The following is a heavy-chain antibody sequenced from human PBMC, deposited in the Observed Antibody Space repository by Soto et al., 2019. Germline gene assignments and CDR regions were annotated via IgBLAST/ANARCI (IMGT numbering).Heavy chain of an antibody. D-gene: IGHD4-17*01. CDR1: GYTFTSYG. CDR2: ISAYNGNT. V-gene: IGHV1-18*01. CDR3: ARELDDYGGYRADYGMDV. Sequence: QVQLVQSGAEVKKPGASVKVSCKASGYTFTSYGISWVRQAPGQGLEWMGWISAYNGNTNYAQKLQGRVTMTTDTHTSAAYVELWSLRSVDTAVYYCARELDDYGGYRADYGMDVGGQGTTVTVSS. J-gene: IGHJ6*02.